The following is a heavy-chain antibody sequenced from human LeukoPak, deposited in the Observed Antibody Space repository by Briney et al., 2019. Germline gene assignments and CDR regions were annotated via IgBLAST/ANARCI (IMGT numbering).Heavy chain of an antibody. D-gene: IGHD2-15*01. CDR3: GRWVERGSGYCDY. Sequence: GGSLRLSCAASGFTFSGSAMQWVRQASGKGLEWVGRIRSKANSYATAYAASVKGRLTISRDDSKNTAYLQMNSLETEDTAVYYCGRWVERGSGYCDYWGQGILVTVSS. J-gene: IGHJ4*02. CDR1: GFTFSGSA. V-gene: IGHV3-73*01. CDR2: IRSKANSYAT.